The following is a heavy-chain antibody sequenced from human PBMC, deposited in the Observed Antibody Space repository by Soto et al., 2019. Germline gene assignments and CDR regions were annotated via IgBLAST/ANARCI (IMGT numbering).Heavy chain of an antibody. V-gene: IGHV4-34*01. Sequence: PSETLSLTCAVYGGSFSAYYWTWLRQPPGTGLEWIGEINHSGSTNYNPSLKSRVTISVDTSKNQFSLKLTSVTAADTAVYYCARDKITGRCHYWGQGTLVTVSS. D-gene: IGHD2-8*02. CDR1: GGSFSAYY. CDR3: ARDKITGRCHY. J-gene: IGHJ4*02. CDR2: INHSGST.